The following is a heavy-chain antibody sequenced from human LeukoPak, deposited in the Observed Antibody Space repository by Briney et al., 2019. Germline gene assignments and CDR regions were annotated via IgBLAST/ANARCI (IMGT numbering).Heavy chain of an antibody. CDR3: ARETEKQWQY. CDR1: GYPISSGYS. CDR2: IFHSGYT. V-gene: IGHV4-38-2*02. Sequence: SETLSLTCTVSGYPISSGYSWGWIRQPPGKGLEFIASIFHSGYTYYDPSLKSRVTISVDTSKNQFSLRLSSVTAADTAVYYCARETEKQWQYWGQGTMVTVSS. D-gene: IGHD6-19*01. J-gene: IGHJ3*01.